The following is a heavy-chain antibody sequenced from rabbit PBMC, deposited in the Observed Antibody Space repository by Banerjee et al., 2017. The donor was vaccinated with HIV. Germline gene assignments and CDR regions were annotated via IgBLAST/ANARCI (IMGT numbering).Heavy chain of an antibody. J-gene: IGHJ3*01. Sequence: QSLEESGGDLVKPGASLTLTCTASGFSFSSSYWMSWVRQAPGKGLEWIGYIYTVDGSTYYASWAKGRFTVSKTSSTTVTLQMTSLTAADTATYFCARGADYAVPLWGQGTLVTVS. CDR2: IYTVDGST. CDR1: GFSFSSSYW. CDR3: ARGADYAVPL. D-gene: IGHD4-2*01. V-gene: IGHV1S40*01.